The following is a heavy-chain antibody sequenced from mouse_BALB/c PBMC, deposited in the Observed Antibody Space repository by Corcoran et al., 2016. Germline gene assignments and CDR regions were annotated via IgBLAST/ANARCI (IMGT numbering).Heavy chain of an antibody. CDR2: IDPENGNT. Sequence: EVQLQQSGAELVRPGALVKLSCKASGFNIKDYYMHWVKQRPEQGLEWIGWIDPENGNTRYDPKFQGKASITADTSSNTSDLQLSSLTSEDTAVYYCASIDYDYAWFAYWGQGTLVTVSA. CDR3: ASIDYDYAWFAY. D-gene: IGHD2-4*01. V-gene: IGHV14-1*02. J-gene: IGHJ3*01. CDR1: GFNIKDYY.